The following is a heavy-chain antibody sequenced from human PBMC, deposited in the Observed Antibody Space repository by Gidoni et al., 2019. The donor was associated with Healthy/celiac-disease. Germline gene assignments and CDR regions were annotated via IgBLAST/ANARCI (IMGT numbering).Heavy chain of an antibody. CDR2: ISSSSSYT. V-gene: IGHV3-11*06. CDR3: ARVDYGDYAVGY. Sequence: QVQLVDSGGGLVKPGGSLRLSCAAAGFTFSNYYMSWLRQAPGKGLEWVSYISSSSSYTNYADPVKGRFTISRDNAKNSQYLQMNSLRAEDTAVYYCARVDYGDYAVGYWGQGTLVTVSS. J-gene: IGHJ4*02. CDR1: GFTFSNYY. D-gene: IGHD4-17*01.